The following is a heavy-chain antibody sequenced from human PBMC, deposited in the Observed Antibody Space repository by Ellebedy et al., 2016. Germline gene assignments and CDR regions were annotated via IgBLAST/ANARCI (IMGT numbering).Heavy chain of an antibody. CDR2: INQDGSDK. J-gene: IGHJ4*02. CDR1: GFTFSRFW. D-gene: IGHD3-3*01. CDR3: AGGSPGDFWSGIWGY. Sequence: GESLKISXAASGFTFSRFWMSWVRQAPGKGLEWVANINQDGSDKYYVDSVKGRFTISRDNAKNSLCLQMNSLRAEDTAVYYCAGGSPGDFWSGIWGYWGQGTLVTVSS. V-gene: IGHV3-7*01.